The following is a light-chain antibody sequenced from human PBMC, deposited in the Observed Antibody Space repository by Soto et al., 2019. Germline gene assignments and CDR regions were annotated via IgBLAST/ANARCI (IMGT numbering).Light chain of an antibody. J-gene: IGLJ1*01. CDR2: EVS. Sequence: QSVLTQPASVSGSPGQPITISCTGTSSDVGGYNYVSWYQQHPGKAPKLMIYEVSNRPSGVSNRFSGSKSGNTASLTISGLQAEDEADYYCSSYTSSSCYVFGTGTKVTVL. CDR3: SSYTSSSCYV. V-gene: IGLV2-14*01. CDR1: SSDVGGYNY.